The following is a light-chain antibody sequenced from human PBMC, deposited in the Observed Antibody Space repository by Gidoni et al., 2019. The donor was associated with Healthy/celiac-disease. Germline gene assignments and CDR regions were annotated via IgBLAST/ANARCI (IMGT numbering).Light chain of an antibody. V-gene: IGLV3-21*04. CDR3: QVWDSSSDHVV. CDR2: YDS. Sequence: SYVLTQPPSVSVAPGKTARITCGGNNIGSKSVHWYQQKPGQAPVLVIYYDSDRPSGIPERFSGSNCGNTATLTISRVEAGDEADYYCQVWDSSSDHVVFGGGTKLTV. J-gene: IGLJ2*01. CDR1: NIGSKS.